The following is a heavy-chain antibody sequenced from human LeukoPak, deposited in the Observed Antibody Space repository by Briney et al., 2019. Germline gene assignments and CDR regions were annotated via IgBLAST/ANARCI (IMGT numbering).Heavy chain of an antibody. Sequence: PGGSLRLSCAASGFTFSSYAMSWVRQAPGKGLEWVSTISGTGGSTYYTDSVKGRFIISRDNPKNTLYLQMIGLRADDTAAYYCAKQSSSSARYVPIDSWGQGTLVTVSS. CDR3: AKQSSSSARYVPIDS. CDR1: GFTFSSYA. CDR2: ISGTGGST. J-gene: IGHJ4*02. V-gene: IGHV3-23*01. D-gene: IGHD6-19*01.